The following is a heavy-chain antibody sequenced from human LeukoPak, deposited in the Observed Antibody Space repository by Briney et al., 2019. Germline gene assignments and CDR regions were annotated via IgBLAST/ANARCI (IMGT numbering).Heavy chain of an antibody. CDR3: ARVAYVQLDYYYYGMDV. CDR2: IIPIFGTA. J-gene: IGHJ6*02. CDR1: GGTFSSYA. V-gene: IGHV1-69*13. D-gene: IGHD6-13*01. Sequence: SVKVSCKASGGTFSSYAISWVRQAPGQGLEWMGGIIPIFGTANYAQKFQGRVTIAADESTSTAYMELSSLRSEDTAVYYCARVAYVQLDYYYYGMDVWGQGTTVTVSS.